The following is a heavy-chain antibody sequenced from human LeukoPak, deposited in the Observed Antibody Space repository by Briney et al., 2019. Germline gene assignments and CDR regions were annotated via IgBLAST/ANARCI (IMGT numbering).Heavy chain of an antibody. J-gene: IGHJ4*02. CDR3: ARPDREVPAKIDY. Sequence: HGESLQISCKGSGYSFTSYWIGWVRQLPGKGLEWMGIIYPGDSDTRYSPSFQGQVTISADKSISTAYLQWSSLKASDTAMYYCARPDREVPAKIDYWGQGTLVTVSS. CDR1: GYSFTSYW. D-gene: IGHD3-10*01. CDR2: IYPGDSDT. V-gene: IGHV5-51*01.